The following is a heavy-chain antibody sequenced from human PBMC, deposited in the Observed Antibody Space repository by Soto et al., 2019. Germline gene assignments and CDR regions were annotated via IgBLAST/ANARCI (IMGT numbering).Heavy chain of an antibody. V-gene: IGHV4-4*02. CDR1: GGSISSSNW. CDR2: IYHSGST. D-gene: IGHD3-10*01. Sequence: SETLSLTCAVSGGSISSSNWWSWVRQPPGKGLEWIGEIYHSGSTNYNPSLKSRVTISVDKSKNQFSLKLSSVTAADTAVYYCARADGSGSNPSDYWGQGTLVTVSS. J-gene: IGHJ4*02. CDR3: ARADGSGSNPSDY.